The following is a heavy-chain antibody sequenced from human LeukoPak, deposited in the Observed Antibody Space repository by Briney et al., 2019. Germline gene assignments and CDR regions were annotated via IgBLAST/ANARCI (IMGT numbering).Heavy chain of an antibody. V-gene: IGHV3-23*01. CDR1: GFTFSNYG. D-gene: IGHD3-16*01. CDR2: NSNSGGST. Sequence: GGSLRLSCAASGFTFSNYGMSWVRQAPGKGLEWVSANSNSGGSTYYADSVKGRFAISRDNSKNTLYLEMNSLRAEDTALYYCAKDYNIDYWGSYMDVWGKGTTVTVSS. CDR3: AKDYNIDYWGSYMDV. J-gene: IGHJ6*03.